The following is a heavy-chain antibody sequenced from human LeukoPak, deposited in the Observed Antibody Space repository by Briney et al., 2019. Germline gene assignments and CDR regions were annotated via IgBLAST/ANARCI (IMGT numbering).Heavy chain of an antibody. CDR1: GGSISSGGYY. J-gene: IGHJ6*02. V-gene: IGHV4-31*03. CDR3: AREASNYYYGMDV. CDR2: IYYSGST. Sequence: SQTLSLTCTVSGGSISSGGYYWSWIRQHPGKGLEWIGYIYYSGSTHYNPSLKSRVTISVDTSKNQFSLRLSSVTAADTAVYYCAREASNYYYGMDVWGQGTTVTVSS.